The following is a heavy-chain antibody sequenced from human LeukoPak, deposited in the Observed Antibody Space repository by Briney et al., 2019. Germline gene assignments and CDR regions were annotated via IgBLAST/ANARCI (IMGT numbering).Heavy chain of an antibody. J-gene: IGHJ4*02. CDR2: IYYSGST. D-gene: IGHD6-19*01. CDR3: ARGTAVAGLLGY. CDR1: GGSISSGGYY. Sequence: SETLSLTCTVSGGSISSGGYYWSWIRQHPGKGLEWIGYIYYSGSTYYNPSLKSRVTISVDTSKNQFSLKLSSVTAADTAVYYRARGTAVAGLLGYWGQGTLVTVSS. V-gene: IGHV4-31*03.